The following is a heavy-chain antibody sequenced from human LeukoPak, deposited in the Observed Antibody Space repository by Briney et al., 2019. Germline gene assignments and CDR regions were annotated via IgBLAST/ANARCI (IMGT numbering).Heavy chain of an antibody. J-gene: IGHJ6*02. D-gene: IGHD3-10*01. CDR3: ARRGRYGAGPLYYYYGMDV. CDR1: GGSMSSYY. Sequence: PSETLSLTCTVSGGSMSSYYWSWIRQPPGKGLEWIGYIFYSGNANYNPSLKSRVTISVDTSKSQFSLRLSSVTAADTAVYYCARRGRYGAGPLYYYYGMDVWGLGTTVTVSS. CDR2: IFYSGNA. V-gene: IGHV4-59*08.